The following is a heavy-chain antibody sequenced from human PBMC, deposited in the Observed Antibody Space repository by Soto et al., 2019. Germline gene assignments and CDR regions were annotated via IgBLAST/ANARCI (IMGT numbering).Heavy chain of an antibody. CDR1: GGTFSSYA. V-gene: IGHV1-69*13. Sequence: GASVKVSCKASGGTFSSYAISWVRQAPGQGLEWMGGIIPIFGTANYAQKFQGRVTITADESTSTAYMELSSLRSEDTAVYYCATTEKEEGSGYSGYDPNDYYYYGMDVWGQGTTVTVSS. J-gene: IGHJ6*02. CDR3: ATTEKEEGSGYSGYDPNDYYYYGMDV. D-gene: IGHD5-12*01. CDR2: IIPIFGTA.